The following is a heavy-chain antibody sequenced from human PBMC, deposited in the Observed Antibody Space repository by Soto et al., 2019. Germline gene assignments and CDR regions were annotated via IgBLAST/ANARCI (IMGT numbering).Heavy chain of an antibody. Sequence: QVQLVQSGAEEKKPGASVKVSCKASGYTFTSYAMDWVRQAPGQRLEWMGWINAGNGNTKYSQKFQGRVTITRATTASTAYMELRRLRSEDTAVYVCARAPGGPGIAEYWGQGTLVTVSS. D-gene: IGHD6-13*01. CDR2: INAGNGNT. CDR1: GYTFTSYA. J-gene: IGHJ4*02. V-gene: IGHV1-3*05. CDR3: ARAPGGPGIAEY.